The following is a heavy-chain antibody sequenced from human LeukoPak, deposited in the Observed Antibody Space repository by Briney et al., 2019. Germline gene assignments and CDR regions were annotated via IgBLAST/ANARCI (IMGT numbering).Heavy chain of an antibody. CDR1: GFTFSSYE. J-gene: IGHJ4*02. V-gene: IGHV3-48*03. Sequence: GGSLRLSCAASGFTFSSYEMSWVRQPPGKGLEWVSYISSSGSTIYYADSVKGRFTISRDNAKNTLYLQMNSLRAEDTAVYYRARERASGWDAFDFWGQGTLVTVSS. CDR3: ARERASGWDAFDF. CDR2: ISSSGSTI. D-gene: IGHD6-19*01.